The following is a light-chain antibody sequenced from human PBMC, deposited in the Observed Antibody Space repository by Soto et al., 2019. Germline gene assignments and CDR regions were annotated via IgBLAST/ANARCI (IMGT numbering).Light chain of an antibody. V-gene: IGKV3-11*01. CDR1: RSVGSD. CDR2: DAS. Sequence: EIELKQSPATLSLSPGERVTLSCRSRRSVGSDLAWYQQKLGQAPRLLIYDASNRATGIPARFSGSGSGTDFALTISSLEPEDFALYFWQQYSNWPLVGLTFGPGTKVDFK. J-gene: IGKJ3*01. CDR3: QQYSNWPLVGLT.